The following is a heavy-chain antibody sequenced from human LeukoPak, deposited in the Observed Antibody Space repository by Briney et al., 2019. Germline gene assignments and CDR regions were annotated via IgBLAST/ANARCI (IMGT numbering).Heavy chain of an antibody. J-gene: IGHJ4*02. V-gene: IGHV3-13*04. D-gene: IGHD4-17*01. CDR3: ARLYGDYFDY. CDR2: IGTAGDT. Sequence: PGGSLRLSRAASGFTFSSYDMRWVRQATGKGLEWVSAIGTAGDTYYPGSVKGRFTISRENAKNSLYLQMNSLRAGDTAVYYCARLYGDYFDYCGQGTLVTVSS. CDR1: GFTFSSYD.